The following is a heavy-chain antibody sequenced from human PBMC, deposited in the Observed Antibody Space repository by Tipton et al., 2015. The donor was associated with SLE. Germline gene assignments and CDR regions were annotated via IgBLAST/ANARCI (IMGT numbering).Heavy chain of an antibody. D-gene: IGHD4-11*01. CDR3: ARQFDYSDP. CDR2: TYHSGNT. Sequence: VKPSETLSLTCSVSGGSIRSYLWSWIRQPPGKGLEWIGQTYHSGNTNYNPSLKSRVTISVDKSKNQFSLRLISLTAADTAVYYCARQFDYSDPWGQGTLVTVSS. J-gene: IGHJ5*02. V-gene: IGHV4-59*08. CDR1: GGSIRSYL.